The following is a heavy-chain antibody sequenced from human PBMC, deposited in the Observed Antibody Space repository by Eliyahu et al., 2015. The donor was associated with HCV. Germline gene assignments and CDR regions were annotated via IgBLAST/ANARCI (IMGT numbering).Heavy chain of an antibody. V-gene: IGHV3-23*04. CDR2: ISGSGDST. Sequence: EVQLVESGGGLAQPGGSLRVSCAASGFXFSNYAMNWVRQAPGKGLEWVSAISGSGDSTYYADSVKGRFTISRDNSRDTVHLQMNSLRAEDTARYYCAKRKYYSSSGLSLIDFWGQGTLVTVSS. CDR3: AKRKYYSSSGLSLIDF. J-gene: IGHJ4*02. D-gene: IGHD6-6*01. CDR1: GFXFSNYA.